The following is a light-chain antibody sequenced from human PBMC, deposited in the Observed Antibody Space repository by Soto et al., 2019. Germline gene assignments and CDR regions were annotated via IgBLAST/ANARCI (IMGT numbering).Light chain of an antibody. CDR3: QQRHMWPIT. CDR1: QSFRGL. J-gene: IGKJ5*01. V-gene: IGKV3-11*01. Sequence: EVLLTQSPVTLSLSPVERATLSFMASQSFRGLLAWYQQKPGQAPRLLIYDAYNRATGIPPRFSGSGSGTDFTLTISSLEPEDSAVYYCQQRHMWPITFGQGTRLEIK. CDR2: DAY.